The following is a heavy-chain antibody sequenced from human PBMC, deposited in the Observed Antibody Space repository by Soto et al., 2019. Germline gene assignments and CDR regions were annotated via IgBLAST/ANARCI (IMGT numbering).Heavy chain of an antibody. V-gene: IGHV1-18*01. J-gene: IGHJ6*02. CDR1: GYTFTIYG. CDR3: SRALGYSGYAGMDV. D-gene: IGHD5-12*01. Sequence: QVQLVQSGGEVKKPGASVKVSCKASGYTFTIYGINWVRQAPGQGLEWMGWIRPDNGNTNYAQKLQGRVTMTTDTSTSTAYMELRSLRSDATAVYYCSRALGYSGYAGMDVWGPGTTVTVSS. CDR2: IRPDNGNT.